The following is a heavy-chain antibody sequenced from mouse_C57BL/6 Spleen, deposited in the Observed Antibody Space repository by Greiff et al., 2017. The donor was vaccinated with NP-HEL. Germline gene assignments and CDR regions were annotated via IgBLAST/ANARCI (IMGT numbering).Heavy chain of an antibody. CDR3: ARGGGYLYYFDY. J-gene: IGHJ2*01. V-gene: IGHV1-82*01. CDR1: GYAFSSSW. CDR2: IYPGDGDT. D-gene: IGHD2-3*01. Sequence: VQLQQSGPELVKPGASVKISCKASGYAFSSSWMNWVKQRPGKGLEWIGRIYPGDGDTNYNGKFKGKATLTADKSSSTDYMQLSSLTSEDSAVYFCARGGGYLYYFDYWGQGTTLTVSS.